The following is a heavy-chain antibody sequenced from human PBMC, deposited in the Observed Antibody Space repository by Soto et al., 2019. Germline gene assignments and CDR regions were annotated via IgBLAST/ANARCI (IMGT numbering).Heavy chain of an antibody. CDR1: GYTFTVYY. Sequence: QVQLVQAGAEGKTPGASVRVSCKASGYTFTVYYIHWVREAPVQGLEWMGWINPQTGGTSYAQKLQCRVTLSRDTSIHTASLELSRLGFDVAAVYFCESERYQVISDGMEVLGQGTTVTVPS. CDR2: INPQTGGT. CDR3: ESERYQVISDGMEV. V-gene: IGHV1-2*02. J-gene: IGHJ6*02. D-gene: IGHD2-2*01.